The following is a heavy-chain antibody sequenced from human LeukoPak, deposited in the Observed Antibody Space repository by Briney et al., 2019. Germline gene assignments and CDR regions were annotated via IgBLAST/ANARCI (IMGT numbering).Heavy chain of an antibody. CDR3: ARDGGGSYGPDY. Sequence: SETLSLTCTGYAGSISIYYWSCIRQPAGNGLEWIGRIYTSGSTNYNPSLKSRVNISVDKSKNQFSLKLSSVTAADTAVYYCARDGGGSYGPDYWGQGTLVTVSS. D-gene: IGHD1-26*01. J-gene: IGHJ4*02. CDR2: IYTSGST. CDR1: AGSISIYY. V-gene: IGHV4-4*07.